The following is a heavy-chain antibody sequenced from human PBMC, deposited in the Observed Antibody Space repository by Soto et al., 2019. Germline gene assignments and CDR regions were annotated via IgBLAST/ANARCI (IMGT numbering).Heavy chain of an antibody. CDR3: VRYCTTTLCNGVATRTFYY. Sequence: GGSLRLSCAASGFTFSTYEMNWVRQAPGKGLEWVSYISTSGSTVYYADSVKGRFTISRDNTRNSLYLQMNSLRDEDTALYYCVRYCTTTLCNGVATRTFYYWGQGTLVTVSS. V-gene: IGHV3-48*03. CDR2: ISTSGSTV. CDR1: GFTFSTYE. J-gene: IGHJ4*02. D-gene: IGHD5-12*01.